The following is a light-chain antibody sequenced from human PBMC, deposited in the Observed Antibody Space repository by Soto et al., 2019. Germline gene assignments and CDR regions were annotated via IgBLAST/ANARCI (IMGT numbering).Light chain of an antibody. CDR1: QSVSSN. CDR3: QQRKSRPRT. V-gene: IGKV3-11*01. J-gene: IGKJ1*01. Sequence: EIVITQSPATLSVSPGERATLSCRASQSVSSNLAWYQQKPGQAPRLLIYLASNRAAGVPARFSGSGSGTDFTLTISDVEPEDFAVYYCQQRKSRPRTFGQGTKVDI. CDR2: LAS.